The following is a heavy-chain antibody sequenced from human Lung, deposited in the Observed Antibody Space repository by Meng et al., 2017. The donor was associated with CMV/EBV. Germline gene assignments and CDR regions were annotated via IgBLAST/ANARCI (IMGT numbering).Heavy chain of an antibody. CDR2: IHYSGTT. J-gene: IGHJ4*02. CDR3: ARDSPGGYGYFDS. Sequence: QVQLQEWGPGLVKPSQTLSLTCTVSDGFTTSDDYYWSWIRHPPGKGLEWIGYIHYSGTTYYNPSLKSRIAISLDTSKNQFSLNLNSVTAADAAVYYCARDSPGGYGYFDSWGQGTLVTVSS. V-gene: IGHV4-30-4*01. D-gene: IGHD5-12*01. CDR1: DGFTTSDDYY.